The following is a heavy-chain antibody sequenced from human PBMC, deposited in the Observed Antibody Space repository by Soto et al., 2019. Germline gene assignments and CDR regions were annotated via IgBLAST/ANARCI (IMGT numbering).Heavy chain of an antibody. CDR1: GYTFTGYY. J-gene: IGHJ6*02. Sequence: GASVKVSCKASGYTFTGYYMHWVRQAPGQGLEWMGWINPNSGGTNYAQKFQGWVTVTRGTSISTAYMELSRLRSDDTAVYYCARVPIPIAVAGPYYYYGMDVWGQGTTVTVSS. CDR2: INPNSGGT. CDR3: ARVPIPIAVAGPYYYYGMDV. V-gene: IGHV1-2*04. D-gene: IGHD6-19*01.